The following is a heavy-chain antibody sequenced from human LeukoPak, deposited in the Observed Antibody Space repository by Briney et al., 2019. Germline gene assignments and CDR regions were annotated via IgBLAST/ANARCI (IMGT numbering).Heavy chain of an antibody. J-gene: IGHJ4*02. D-gene: IGHD3-10*01. Sequence: PSETLSLTCAVSGGSISSSNWWSWVRQPPGKGLEWIGEIYHSGSTNYNPSLKSRVTISVDKSKNQFSLKLCSVTAADTAVYYCARDTITMVRGVILRRFDYWGQGTLVTVSS. V-gene: IGHV4-4*02. CDR3: ARDTITMVRGVILRRFDY. CDR1: GGSISSSNW. CDR2: IYHSGST.